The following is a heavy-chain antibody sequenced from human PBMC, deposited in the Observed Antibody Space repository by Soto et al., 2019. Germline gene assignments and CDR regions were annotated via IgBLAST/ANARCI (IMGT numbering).Heavy chain of an antibody. CDR1: GYTFTNYG. V-gene: IGHV1-3*01. D-gene: IGHD2-8*02. Sequence: ASVTVSCKASGYTFTNYGIHWVRQAPGQRLEWMGWINAGNGDTKYSENFQGRVTITRDTSASTVYLDLSSLSSEDTAFYYCARTGQSESYDYLGQGTLVTVSS. J-gene: IGHJ4*02. CDR2: INAGNGDT. CDR3: ARTGQSESYDY.